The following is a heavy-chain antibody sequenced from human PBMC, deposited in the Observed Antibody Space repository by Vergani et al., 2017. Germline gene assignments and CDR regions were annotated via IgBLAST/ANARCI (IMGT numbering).Heavy chain of an antibody. CDR2: IIPILGIA. CDR3: ARALRRPLHNWFDP. J-gene: IGHJ5*02. Sequence: QVQLVQSGAEVKKPGASVKVSCKASGYTFTSYGISWVRQAPGQGLEWMGRIIPILGIANYAQKLQGRVTMTTDTSTSTAYMELRSLRSDDTAVYYCARALRRPLHNWFDPWGQGTLVTVSS. V-gene: IGHV1-18*01. CDR1: GYTFTSYG.